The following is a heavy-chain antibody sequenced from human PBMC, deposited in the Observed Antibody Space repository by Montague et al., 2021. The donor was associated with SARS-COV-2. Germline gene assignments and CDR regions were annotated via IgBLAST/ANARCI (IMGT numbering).Heavy chain of an antibody. D-gene: IGHD1-26*01. V-gene: IGHV3-64*01. J-gene: IGHJ4*02. CDR2: ITNNGVST. CDR3: ARSGLSGSYDY. Sequence: RLSCAASGFTFSTYAMHWVRQAPGKGLEFVSAITNNGVSTYYASSVKGRFTISRDNSKNTLYLQMGRLRSEDMAVYFCARSGLSGSYDYWGQGTLVTVSS. CDR1: GFTFSTYA.